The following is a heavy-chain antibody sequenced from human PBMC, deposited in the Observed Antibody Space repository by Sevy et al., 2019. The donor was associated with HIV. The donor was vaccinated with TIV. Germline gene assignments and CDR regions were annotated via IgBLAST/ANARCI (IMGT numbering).Heavy chain of an antibody. CDR3: ARHKEGNYYFGMDV. Sequence: SETLSLTCSVSGGSISSSSDYWGWIRQPPGKGLERIGSIYYSGSTYYNPSLKSRVTISVDTSKNHVSLNLASVTAADTAVYYCARHKEGNYYFGMDVWGQGTTVTVSS. D-gene: IGHD6-13*01. V-gene: IGHV4-39*01. J-gene: IGHJ6*02. CDR2: IYYSGST. CDR1: GGSISSSSDY.